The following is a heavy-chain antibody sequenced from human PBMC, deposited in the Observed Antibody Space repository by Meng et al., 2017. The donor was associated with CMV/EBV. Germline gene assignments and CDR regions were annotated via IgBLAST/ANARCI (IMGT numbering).Heavy chain of an antibody. J-gene: IGHJ4*01. CDR3: ARGVPLGIIYSFDY. CDR1: GDTFTGYG. D-gene: IGHD2-21*01. CDR2: ISVYNGHT. V-gene: IGHV1-18*01. Sequence: QVPLVQSGVEGNEPGASVKVACKASGDTFTGYGISWVRQARGQGLGWMGWISVYNGHTNFAQNLQGRVTMTTDTSTSTDYVELRSLRSDDTAIYYCARGVPLGIIYSFDYWGQGTLVTVSS.